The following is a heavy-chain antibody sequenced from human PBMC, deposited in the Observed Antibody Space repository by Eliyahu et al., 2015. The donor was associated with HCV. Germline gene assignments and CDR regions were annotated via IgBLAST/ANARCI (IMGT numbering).Heavy chain of an antibody. V-gene: IGHV4-34*01. D-gene: IGHD6-6*01. CDR1: GGSFSGYY. J-gene: IGHJ6*02. CDR2: INHSGST. CDR3: GIAALSPYYGMDV. Sequence: QVQLQQWGAGLLKPSETLSLTCAVYGGSFSGYYWSWIRQPPGKGLEWIGEINHSGSTNYNPSLKSRVTISVDTSKNQFSLKLSSVTAADTAVYYCGIAALSPYYGMDVWGQGTTVTVSS.